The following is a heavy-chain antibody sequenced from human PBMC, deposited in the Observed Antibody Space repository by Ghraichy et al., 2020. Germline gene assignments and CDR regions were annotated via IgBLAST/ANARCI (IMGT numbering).Heavy chain of an antibody. D-gene: IGHD5-18*01. Sequence: SETLSLICTVSGGSISSSSYYWGWIRQPPGKGLEWIGSIYSSGSTYYNPSLKSRVTISVDTSKNQFSLKLTSVTAADTAVYYCARPPTPTAMGPFDYWGQGTLVTVSS. CDR1: GGSISSSSYY. CDR2: IYSSGST. J-gene: IGHJ4*02. V-gene: IGHV4-39*01. CDR3: ARPPTPTAMGPFDY.